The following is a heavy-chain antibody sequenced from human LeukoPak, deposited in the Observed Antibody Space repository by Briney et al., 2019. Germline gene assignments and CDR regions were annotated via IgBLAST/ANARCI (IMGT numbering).Heavy chain of an antibody. CDR1: GYTFTGYY. D-gene: IGHD1-26*01. CDR2: INPNSGGT. CDR3: ARDYPTGYSGSYFNRFDP. V-gene: IGHV1-2*02. Sequence: ASVKVSCKASGYTFTGYYIHWVRQAPGQGLAWMGWINPNSGGTSYAQKFQGRVTMTRDTSISTAYMELSSLRSDDTAVYYCARDYPTGYSGSYFNRFDPWGQGTLVTVSS. J-gene: IGHJ5*02.